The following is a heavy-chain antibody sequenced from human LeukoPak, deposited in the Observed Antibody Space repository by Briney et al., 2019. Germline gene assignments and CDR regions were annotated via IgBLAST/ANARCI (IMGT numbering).Heavy chain of an antibody. CDR3: AKVGYDRRLERALGPPYYYYYMDV. Sequence: GGSLRLSCAASGFTFSSYEMNWVRQAPGKGLEWVSYISSSGSTIYYADSVKGRFTISRDNSKNSLYLQMNSLRAEDTALYYCAKVGYDRRLERALGPPYYYYYMDVWGKGTTVTVSS. CDR2: ISSSGSTI. CDR1: GFTFSSYE. V-gene: IGHV3-48*03. D-gene: IGHD1-1*01. J-gene: IGHJ6*03.